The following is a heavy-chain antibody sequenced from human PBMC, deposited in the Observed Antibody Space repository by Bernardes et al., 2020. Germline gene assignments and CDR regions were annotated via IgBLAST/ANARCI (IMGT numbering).Heavy chain of an antibody. CDR1: GFTFSTYW. J-gene: IGHJ5*02. Sequence: GGSLRLSCTGSGFTFSTYWMHWVRQAPGKGLVWVSRLSSDGSSTSYADSVKGRFTISRDDAKNTLYLQMNSLRAEDTAIYYCTRGGRGPAAIVSWFDPWGQGTLVTVSS. V-gene: IGHV3-74*01. CDR3: TRGGRGPAAIVSWFDP. D-gene: IGHD2-2*02. CDR2: LSSDGSST.